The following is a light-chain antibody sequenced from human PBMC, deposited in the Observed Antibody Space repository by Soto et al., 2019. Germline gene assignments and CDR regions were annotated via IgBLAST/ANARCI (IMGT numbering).Light chain of an antibody. CDR1: SSDIGDYTH. V-gene: IGLV2-14*01. CDR3: RSYTSISTSAV. CDR2: EVS. Sequence: QSALTQPASVSGSPGQSITISCTGTSSDIGDYTHVSWYQQHPGKAPKLIIYEVSDRPSGVSNRFSGSKSGNTASLTISGLQTEDEADYYCRSYTSISTSAVFGGGTKLTVL. J-gene: IGLJ2*01.